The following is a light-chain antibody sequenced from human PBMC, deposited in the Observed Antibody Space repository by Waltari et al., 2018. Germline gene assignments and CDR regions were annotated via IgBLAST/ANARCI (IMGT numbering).Light chain of an antibody. V-gene: IGKV1D-12*01. J-gene: IGKJ5*01. CDR2: AAS. CDR1: QGINDW. CDR3: QQAYSIPIT. Sequence: DIQMTQSPSSVSASVGDRVTITCRASQGINDWLAWYQQKPGKAPKLLIYAASTLQSGVPSRFSGSGSGTDFTLTISSLQPEDFATYFCQQAYSIPITFGQGTRLEIK.